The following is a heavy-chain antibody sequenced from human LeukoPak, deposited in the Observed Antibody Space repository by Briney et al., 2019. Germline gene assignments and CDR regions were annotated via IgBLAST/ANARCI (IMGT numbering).Heavy chain of an antibody. V-gene: IGHV3-23*01. CDR1: GFTFIIYS. CDR3: AKRRSTVTSAWDAFDI. D-gene: IGHD4-17*01. CDR2: LRGSGIST. Sequence: PGRSLTLSCPPSGFTFIIYSMTWVRQAPGRGLQWVSALRGSGISTYYADSVKGRFTLSRHNSTNTLYLQMNSMRTDDTAVYYCAKRRSTVTSAWDAFDIWGQGTMVTVSS. J-gene: IGHJ3*02.